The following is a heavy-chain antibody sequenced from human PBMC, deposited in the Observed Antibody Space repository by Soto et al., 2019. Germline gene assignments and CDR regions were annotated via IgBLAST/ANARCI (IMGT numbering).Heavy chain of an antibody. Sequence: QVQLVESGGGVVQPGRSLRLSCAASGFTFSSYGMHWVRQAPGKGLEWVAVIWYDGSNKYYADSVKGRFTISRDNSKNTLYLQMNSLRAEDTAVDYCARDRCIAAAANFQHWGQGTLVTVSS. D-gene: IGHD6-13*01. CDR2: IWYDGSNK. CDR3: ARDRCIAAAANFQH. J-gene: IGHJ1*01. CDR1: GFTFSSYG. V-gene: IGHV3-33*01.